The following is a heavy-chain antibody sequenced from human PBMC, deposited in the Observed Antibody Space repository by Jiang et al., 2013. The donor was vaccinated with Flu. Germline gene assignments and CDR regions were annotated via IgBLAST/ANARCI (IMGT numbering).Heavy chain of an antibody. CDR3: AGDPPGSGFAFHI. CDR2: IWFDGSNK. Sequence: GKSLRLACAASGFAFNSYAMHWVRQAPGKGLEWVSFIWFDGSNKHFADSVKGRFTISRDNSKNILYLQMDSLRGEDTATYYCAGDPPGSGFAFHIWGQGTVVTVSS. V-gene: IGHV3-33*01. D-gene: IGHD6-25*01. J-gene: IGHJ3*02. CDR1: GFAFNSYA.